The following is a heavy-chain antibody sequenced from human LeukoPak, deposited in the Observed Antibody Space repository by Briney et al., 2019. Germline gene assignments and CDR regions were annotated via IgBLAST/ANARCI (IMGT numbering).Heavy chain of an antibody. J-gene: IGHJ4*02. CDR1: GGSISSYY. Sequence: PSETLSLTCTVSGGSISSYYWSWIRQPPGKGLEWIGYIYYSGSSNYNPSLKSRVTISVDMSKNQFSLKLSSVTAADTAVYYCARYPFDGYNYYFDYWGRGTMVTVSS. CDR2: IYYSGSS. CDR3: ARYPFDGYNYYFDY. D-gene: IGHD5-24*01. V-gene: IGHV4-59*01.